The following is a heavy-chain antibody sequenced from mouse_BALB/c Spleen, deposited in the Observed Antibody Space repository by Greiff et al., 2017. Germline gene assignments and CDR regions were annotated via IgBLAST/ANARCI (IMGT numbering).Heavy chain of an antibody. CDR2: ISYDGSN. CDR3: ARSLYYDYDGDY. CDR1: GYSITSGYY. D-gene: IGHD2-4*01. V-gene: IGHV3-6*02. J-gene: IGHJ2*01. Sequence: ESGPGLVKPSQSLSLTCSVTGYSITSGYYWNWIRQFPGNKLEWMGYISYDGSNNYNPSLKNRISITRDTSKNQFFLKLNSVTTEDTATYYCARSLYYDYDGDYWGQGTTLTVSS.